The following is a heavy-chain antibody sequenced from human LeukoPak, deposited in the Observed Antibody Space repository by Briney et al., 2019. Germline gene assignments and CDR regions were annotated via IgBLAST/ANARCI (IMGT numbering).Heavy chain of an antibody. CDR2: INHSGST. J-gene: IGHJ4*02. CDR3: ARVGQLRFLEWLDFDY. Sequence: PSETLSLTCAVYGGSFSGYYWSWIRQPPGKGLEWIGEINHSGSTNYNPSLKSRVTISVDTSKNQFSLKLSSVTAADTAVYYCARVGQLRFLEWLDFDYWGQGTLVTVSS. D-gene: IGHD3-3*01. V-gene: IGHV4-34*01. CDR1: GGSFSGYY.